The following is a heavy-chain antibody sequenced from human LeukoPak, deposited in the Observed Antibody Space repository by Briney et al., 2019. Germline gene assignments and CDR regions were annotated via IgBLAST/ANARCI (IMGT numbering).Heavy chain of an antibody. CDR1: GGTFTTNA. V-gene: IGHV1-69*01. Sequence: GSSVKVSCKASGGTFTTNAVSWVRQAPGQGLEWMGGIIPMFRTAKYAQKFQGRVTMTADESTNTAYMELSSLGYEDTAVYYCARDSRFLDASTDYVLWYFDLWGRGTLVTVSS. J-gene: IGHJ2*01. CDR2: IIPMFRTA. D-gene: IGHD3-3*01. CDR3: ARDSRFLDASTDYVLWYFDL.